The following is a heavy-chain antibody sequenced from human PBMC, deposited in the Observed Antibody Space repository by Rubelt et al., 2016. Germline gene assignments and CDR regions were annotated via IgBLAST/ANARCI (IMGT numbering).Heavy chain of an antibody. D-gene: IGHD3-10*01. CDR3: ARAPYYYGSKGSEFDY. Sequence: GKGLEWISYISSSAYTIYYADSVKGRFTISRDNAKNTLYLQMNSLRAEDTAVYYCARAPYYYGSKGSEFDYWGQGTLVTVSS. CDR2: ISSSAYTI. V-gene: IGHV3-11*04. J-gene: IGHJ4*02.